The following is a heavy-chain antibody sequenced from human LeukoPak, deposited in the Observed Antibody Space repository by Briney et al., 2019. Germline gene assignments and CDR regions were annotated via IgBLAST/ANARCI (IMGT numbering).Heavy chain of an antibody. CDR3: ARGRNWNNLSHFDY. CDR1: GVSVSSSDYY. V-gene: IGHV4-39*07. J-gene: IGHJ4*02. Sequence: PSETLSLTCTVSGVSVSSSDYYWGWIRQSPGKGLEWIGSLYYSVSTYYNASLKGRAAISADTFNNQLSLKLRSVTAADTAMYYCARGRNWNNLSHFDYWAREPWSPPPQ. D-gene: IGHD1/OR15-1a*01. CDR2: LYYSVST.